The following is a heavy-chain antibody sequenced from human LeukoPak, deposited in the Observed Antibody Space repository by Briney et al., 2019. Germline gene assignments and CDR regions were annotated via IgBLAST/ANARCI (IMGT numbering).Heavy chain of an antibody. Sequence: AGGSLRLSCAASGFTFSGSAMHWVRQASGKGLEWVGRIRSKTDGGTTDYAAPVKGRFTISRDDSKNTLYLQMNSLKTEDTAVYYCTTDVLRYFDWLNDYWGQGTLVTVSS. CDR1: GFTFSGSA. D-gene: IGHD3-9*01. J-gene: IGHJ4*02. CDR2: IRSKTDGGTT. CDR3: TTDVLRYFDWLNDY. V-gene: IGHV3-15*01.